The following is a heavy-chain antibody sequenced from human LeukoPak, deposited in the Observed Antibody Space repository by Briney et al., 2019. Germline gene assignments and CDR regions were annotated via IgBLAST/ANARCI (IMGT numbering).Heavy chain of an antibody. CDR1: GFTFSSYS. V-gene: IGHV3-48*04. D-gene: IGHD4-11*01. CDR3: ARERFYDYSNPLDY. CDR2: ISSSGSTI. Sequence: SGGSLRLSCAASGFTFSSYSMNWVRQAPGKGLEWVSYISSSGSTIYYADSVKGRFTISRDNAKNSLYLQMNSLRAEDTAVYYCARERFYDYSNPLDYWGQGTLVTVSS. J-gene: IGHJ4*02.